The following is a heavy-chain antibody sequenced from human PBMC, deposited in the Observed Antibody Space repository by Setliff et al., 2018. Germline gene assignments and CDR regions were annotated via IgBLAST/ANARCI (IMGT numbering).Heavy chain of an antibody. J-gene: IGHJ5*02. CDR2: IYTSGST. CDR1: GGSISNYY. V-gene: IGHV4-4*08. CDR3: ARVLVLGYNWFDP. D-gene: IGHD3-10*01. Sequence: TSETLSLTCTVSGGSISNYYWTWIRQPPGKGLDWIGYIYTSGSTNYNPSLKSRVTISVDTSKNQFSLKLSSVSAADTAVYFCARVLVLGYNWFDPWGQGTLVTVSS.